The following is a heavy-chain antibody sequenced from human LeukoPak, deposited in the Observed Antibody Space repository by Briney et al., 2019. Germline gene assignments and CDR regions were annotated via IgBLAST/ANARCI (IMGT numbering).Heavy chain of an antibody. J-gene: IGHJ4*02. CDR3: ARGLDFWSGFDY. CDR2: IYHSGST. D-gene: IGHD3-3*01. V-gene: IGHV4-59*12. Sequence: PSETLSLTCTVSGGSISSYYWSWIRQPPGKGLEWLGYIYHSGSTYYNPSLKSRVTISVDRSKNQFSLKLSSVTAADTAVYYCARGLDFWSGFDYWGQGTLVTVSS. CDR1: GGSISSYY.